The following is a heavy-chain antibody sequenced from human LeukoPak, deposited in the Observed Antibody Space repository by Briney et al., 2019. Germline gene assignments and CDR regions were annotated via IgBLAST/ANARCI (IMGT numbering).Heavy chain of an antibody. V-gene: IGHV3-7*01. CDR1: GFTFSSSG. D-gene: IGHD2-21*02. CDR2: IKQDGTKK. Sequence: GGSLRLSCAASGFTFSSSGMSWVRQAPGKGLEWVANIKQDGTKKYYVGSVKGRSTISRDNAKDSLFLQMNSLRAEDTAVYYCARDVAYCGGDCYSHSDYWGQGTLVTVSS. J-gene: IGHJ4*02. CDR3: ARDVAYCGGDCYSHSDY.